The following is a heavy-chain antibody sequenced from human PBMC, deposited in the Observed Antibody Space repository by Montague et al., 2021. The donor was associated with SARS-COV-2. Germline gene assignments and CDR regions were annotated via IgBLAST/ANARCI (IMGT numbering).Heavy chain of an antibody. CDR2: IYYSGRT. J-gene: IGHJ4*02. D-gene: IGHD3-9*01. V-gene: IGHV4-59*01. Sequence: SETLSLTCTVSGGSISSYYWSWIRKHPGKGLEWIGYIYYSGRTKYKTSLKSRVTISVDTSKNQFSLKLISVTAADTAVYYCARLVFPYFDWLLLGEGYFDYWGQGPLVTVSS. CDR1: GGSISSYY. CDR3: ARLVFPYFDWLLLGEGYFDY.